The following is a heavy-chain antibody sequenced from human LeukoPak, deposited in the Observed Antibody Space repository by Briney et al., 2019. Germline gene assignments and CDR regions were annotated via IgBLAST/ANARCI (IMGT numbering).Heavy chain of an antibody. J-gene: IGHJ4*02. CDR2: ISGSGGST. V-gene: IGHV3-23*01. CDR1: GFTFSSYA. D-gene: IGHD7-27*01. CDR3: AKNYRAGDPWVPSRYYFDY. Sequence: GGSLRLSCAASGFTFSSYAMSWVRQAPGKGLEWVSAISGSGGSTYYADSVKGRFTISRDNSKNTLYLQMNSLRAEDTAVYYCAKNYRAGDPWVPSRYYFDYWGQGTLVTVSS.